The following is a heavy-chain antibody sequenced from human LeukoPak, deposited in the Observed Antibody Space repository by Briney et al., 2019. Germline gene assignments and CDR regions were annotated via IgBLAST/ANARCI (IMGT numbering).Heavy chain of an antibody. CDR2: ISSSGGTI. J-gene: IGHJ4*02. CDR1: GFTFSDSY. Sequence: GGSLRLSCAASGFTFSDSYMSWIRQVPGRGLEWISYISSSGGTIYYADSVKGRFTISRDNAKNSLYLQMNSLRAEDTAVYYCAKEGGDWGEGYFDYWGQGTLVTVSS. CDR3: AKEGGDWGEGYFDY. D-gene: IGHD7-27*01. V-gene: IGHV3-11*01.